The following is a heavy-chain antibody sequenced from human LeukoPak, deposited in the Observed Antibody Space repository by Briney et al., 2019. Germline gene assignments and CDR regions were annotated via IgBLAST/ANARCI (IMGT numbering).Heavy chain of an antibody. CDR1: GGSFSGYY. CDR2: IYYSGST. D-gene: IGHD3-22*01. V-gene: IGHV4-34*01. J-gene: IGHJ4*02. Sequence: SETLSLTCAVYGGSFSGYYWNWIRQPPGKGLEWIGSIYYSGSTYYNPSLKSRVTISVDTSKNPFSLKLSSVTAADTAVYYCASITYYYDSSGYSDYWGQGTLVTVSS. CDR3: ASITYYYDSSGYSDY.